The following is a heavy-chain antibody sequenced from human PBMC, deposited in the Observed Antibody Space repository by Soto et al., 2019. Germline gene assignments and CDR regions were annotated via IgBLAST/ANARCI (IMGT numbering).Heavy chain of an antibody. D-gene: IGHD1-20*01. J-gene: IGHJ4*02. V-gene: IGHV1-69*01. Sequence: QVHLVQSAAEVKKPGSSVRVSCTVSGGTFGRNTIVWVRQAPEQGLECMGHIVPKYAQKFQGRVTFTADESTTTAYMDLSSLTSEDTAVYFCARDLNCALDYWGQGTLVTVSS. CDR2: IVP. CDR1: GGTFGRNT. CDR3: ARDLNCALDY.